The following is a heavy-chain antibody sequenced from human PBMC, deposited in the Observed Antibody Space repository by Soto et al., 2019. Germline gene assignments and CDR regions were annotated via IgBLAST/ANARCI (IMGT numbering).Heavy chain of an antibody. CDR2: IYSGGST. D-gene: IGHD3-3*01. J-gene: IGHJ6*02. CDR1: GFTVSSNY. CDR3: ARARNFHYYGMDV. V-gene: IGHV3-53*02. Sequence: EVQLVETGGGLIQPGGSLRLSCAASGFTVSSNYMSWVRQAPGKGLEWVSVIYSGGSTYYADSVKGRFTISRDNSKNTLYLQMNSLSAEDTAVYYCARARNFHYYGMDVWGQGTTVTVSS.